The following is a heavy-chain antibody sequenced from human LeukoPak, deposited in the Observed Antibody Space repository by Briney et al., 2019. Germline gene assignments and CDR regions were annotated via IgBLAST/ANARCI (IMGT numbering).Heavy chain of an antibody. CDR3: ARDRGPRTGFMVREAYDY. Sequence: GGSLRLSCAASGFTFSSYSMNWVRQAPGKGLVWVSRINTDGSITNYADSVKGRFSISRDNAKNTPYLQMSSLRAEDTAVYYCARDRGPRTGFMVREAYDYWGQGTLVTVSS. CDR1: GFTFSSYS. V-gene: IGHV3-74*01. CDR2: INTDGSIT. D-gene: IGHD3-10*01. J-gene: IGHJ4*02.